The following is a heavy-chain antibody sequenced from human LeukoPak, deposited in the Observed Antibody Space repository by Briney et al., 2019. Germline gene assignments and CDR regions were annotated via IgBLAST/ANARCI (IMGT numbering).Heavy chain of an antibody. J-gene: IGHJ4*02. CDR1: GYTFTSYG. CDR3: ARRAGDYYDSSGYDFDY. CDR2: ISAYNGNT. Sequence: ASVKVSCKASGYTFTSYGISWVRQAPGQGLEWMGWISAYNGNTNYAQKLQGRVTMTRDTSTSTVYMELSSLRSEDTAVYYCARRAGDYYDSSGYDFDYWGQGTLVTVSS. V-gene: IGHV1-18*01. D-gene: IGHD3-22*01.